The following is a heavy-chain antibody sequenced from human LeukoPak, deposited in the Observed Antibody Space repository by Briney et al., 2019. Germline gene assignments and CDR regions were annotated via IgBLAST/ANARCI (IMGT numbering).Heavy chain of an antibody. Sequence: GGSLRLSCAASGFTFDDYAMHWVRHAPGKGLEWVSGISWNSGSIGYADSVKGRFTISRDNAKNSLYLQMNSLRAEDTALYYCAKGRPETGPYSSSWYDYWGQGTLVTVSS. J-gene: IGHJ4*02. D-gene: IGHD6-13*01. CDR1: GFTFDDYA. CDR3: AKGRPETGPYSSSWYDY. V-gene: IGHV3-9*01. CDR2: ISWNSGSI.